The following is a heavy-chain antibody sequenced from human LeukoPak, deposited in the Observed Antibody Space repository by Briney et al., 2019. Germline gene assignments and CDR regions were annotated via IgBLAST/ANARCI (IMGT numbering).Heavy chain of an antibody. V-gene: IGHV3-53*01. CDR1: GFTVAGNY. J-gene: IGHJ6*02. CDR2: LYGDDNT. D-gene: IGHD3-22*01. Sequence: GGSLRLSCAASGFTVAGNYTTWVRQGPGEGLEWVSVLYGDDNTYYADPVKGRFTISRDNFKNTIYLQMNSLRAEDTAVYYCAGNKYYYDISCYGMDVWGQGTTVTVSS. CDR3: AGNKYYYDISCYGMDV.